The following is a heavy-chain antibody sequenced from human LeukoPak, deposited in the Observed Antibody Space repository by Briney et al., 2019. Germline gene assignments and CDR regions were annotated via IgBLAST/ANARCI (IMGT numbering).Heavy chain of an antibody. CDR3: ARHPGYSYGLDGAFDI. J-gene: IGHJ3*02. V-gene: IGHV4-39*01. CDR1: GGSFSVYY. CDR2: IYYSGST. Sequence: PSETLSLTCAVCGGSFSVYYWGWIRQPPGKGLEWIGSIYYSGSTYYNPSLKSRVTISVDTSKNQFSLKLSSVTAADTTVYYCARHPGYSYGLDGAFDIWGQGTMVTVSS. D-gene: IGHD5-18*01.